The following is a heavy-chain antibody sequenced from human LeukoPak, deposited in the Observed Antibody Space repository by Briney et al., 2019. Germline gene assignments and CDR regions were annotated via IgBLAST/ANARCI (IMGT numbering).Heavy chain of an antibody. CDR2: INHSGST. D-gene: IGHD2-2*01. V-gene: IGHV4-34*01. J-gene: IGHJ6*02. CDR1: GGSFSGYY. CDR3: ARESPLPRPDIVVVPAAPPMDYGMDV. Sequence: PSETLSLTCAVYGGSFSGYYWSWIRQPPGKGLEWIGEINHSGSTNYNPSLKSRVTMSVDTSKNQFSLKLSSVTAADTAVYYCARESPLPRPDIVVVPAAPPMDYGMDVWGQGTTVTVSS.